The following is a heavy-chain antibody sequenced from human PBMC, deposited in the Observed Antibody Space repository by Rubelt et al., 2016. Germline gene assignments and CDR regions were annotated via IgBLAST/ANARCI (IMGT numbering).Heavy chain of an antibody. CDR1: GFTVSSNY. J-gene: IGHJ4*02. Sequence: GFTVSSNYMSWVRQAPGKGLEWVSVIYSGGSTYYADSVKGRFTISRDNSKNTLYLQMNSPRAEDTAVYYCARGGYDSSGYYYGQYYFDYWGQGTLVTVSS. CDR3: ARGGYDSSGYYYGQYYFDY. D-gene: IGHD3-22*01. CDR2: IYSGGST. V-gene: IGHV3-53*01.